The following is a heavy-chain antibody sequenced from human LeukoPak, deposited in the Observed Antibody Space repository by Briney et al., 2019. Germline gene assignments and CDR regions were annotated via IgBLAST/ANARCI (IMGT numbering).Heavy chain of an antibody. CDR2: IYYSGST. J-gene: IGHJ6*02. V-gene: IGHV4-39*07. CDR1: GGSISSSSYY. CDR3: ARDGRYCSGGSCYSYYYYGMDV. D-gene: IGHD2-15*01. Sequence: PSETLSLTCTVSGGSISSSSYYWGWIRQPPGKGLEWIGSIYYSGSTYYNPSLKSRVTISVDTSKNQFSLKLSSVTAADTAVYYCARDGRYCSGGSCYSYYYYGMDVWGQGTTVTVSS.